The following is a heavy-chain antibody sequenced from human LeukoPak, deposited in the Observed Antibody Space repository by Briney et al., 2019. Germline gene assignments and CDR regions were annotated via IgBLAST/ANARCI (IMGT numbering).Heavy chain of an antibody. Sequence: GASVKVSCKASGYTFTSYGISWVRQVPGQGFEWMGWINPNNGGTNYAQKFRGRVTMTRDTPISTLYMELGSLRSDDTAVYFCARGIIITTTGSFDYWGQGTLVTVSS. CDR1: GYTFTSYG. CDR3: ARGIIITTTGSFDY. J-gene: IGHJ4*02. D-gene: IGHD3-10*01. V-gene: IGHV1-2*02. CDR2: INPNNGGT.